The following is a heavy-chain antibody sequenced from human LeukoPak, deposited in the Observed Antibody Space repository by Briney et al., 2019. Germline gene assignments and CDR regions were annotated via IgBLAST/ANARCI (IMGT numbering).Heavy chain of an antibody. Sequence: PGGSLRLSCVASGFTFNSFSMNWVRQAPGKGLEWVSYISSISSIIYYAGSVKGRFTISRDNAKNSLYLRMNSLRDEDTAVYYCARDLHSGAYTFDSWGQGTLVTVSS. CDR1: GFTFNSFS. J-gene: IGHJ4*02. D-gene: IGHD1-26*01. V-gene: IGHV3-48*02. CDR2: ISSISSII. CDR3: ARDLHSGAYTFDS.